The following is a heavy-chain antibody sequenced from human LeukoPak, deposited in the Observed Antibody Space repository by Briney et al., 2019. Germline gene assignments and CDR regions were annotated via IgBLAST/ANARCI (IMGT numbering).Heavy chain of an antibody. D-gene: IGHD6-13*01. Sequence: PGGSLRLSCAASGFTFSSYAMSWVRQPPGKGLEWIGRISGSGSTDYNASLKSRVTMSVDTSKNQLSLKVISVTAADTAVYYCARGVIASGGNDFDYWGQGNLVTVSS. V-gene: IGHV4-59*10. J-gene: IGHJ4*02. CDR1: GFTFSSYA. CDR2: ISGSGST. CDR3: ARGVIASGGNDFDY.